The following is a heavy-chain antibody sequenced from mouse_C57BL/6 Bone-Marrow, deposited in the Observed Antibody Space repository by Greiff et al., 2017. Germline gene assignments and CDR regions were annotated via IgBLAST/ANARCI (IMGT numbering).Heavy chain of an antibody. V-gene: IGHV5-17*01. J-gene: IGHJ2*01. Sequence: EVKLMESGGGLVKPGGSLKLSCAASGFTFSDYGMHWVRQAPEKGLEWVAYISSGSSTIYYADTVKGRFTISRDNAKNTLFLQMTSLRSEDTAMYYCARPWGGGSFDYWGQGTTLTVSS. D-gene: IGHD1-1*02. CDR1: GFTFSDYG. CDR3: ARPWGGGSFDY. CDR2: ISSGSSTI.